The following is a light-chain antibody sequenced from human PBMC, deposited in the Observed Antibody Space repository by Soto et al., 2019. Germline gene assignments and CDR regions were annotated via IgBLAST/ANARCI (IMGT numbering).Light chain of an antibody. CDR3: QYRRNAPPLT. CDR2: DAS. Sequence: EIVLTQSPATLSFAPGETATLSCRASQRVSSYLAWYQQKPGQAPRLLIYDASSRATGIPARFSGSGSGTDFTLTISSLEPEDFAVYYCQYRRNAPPLTFGGGTTVEIK. CDR1: QRVSSY. J-gene: IGKJ4*01. V-gene: IGKV3-11*01.